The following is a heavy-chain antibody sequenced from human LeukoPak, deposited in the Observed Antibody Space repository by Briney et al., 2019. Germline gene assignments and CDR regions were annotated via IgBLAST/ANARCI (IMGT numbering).Heavy chain of an antibody. CDR3: ARDNTYVSGFDY. V-gene: IGHV4-30-2*01. J-gene: IGHJ4*02. Sequence: SQTLSLTCAVSGDPISSGGYPWRWIRKPPGKGLEWIGYIYHSGSTHYNPSLKSRVTISVDRSKNQFSLKLSSVTAADTAVYYCARDNTYVSGFDYWGQGTLVTVSS. CDR1: GDPISSGGYP. D-gene: IGHD1-14*01. CDR2: IYHSGST.